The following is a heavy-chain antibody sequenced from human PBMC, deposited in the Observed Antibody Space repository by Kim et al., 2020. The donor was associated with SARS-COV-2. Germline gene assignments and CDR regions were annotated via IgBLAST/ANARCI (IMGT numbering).Heavy chain of an antibody. D-gene: IGHD3-10*01. CDR3: ASGDYYGSGSY. Sequence: TYHNPSLKSRVTISVDTSKIQFSLKLSSVTAADTAVYYCASGDYYGSGSYWGQGTLVTVSS. J-gene: IGHJ4*02. CDR2: T. V-gene: IGHV4-31*02.